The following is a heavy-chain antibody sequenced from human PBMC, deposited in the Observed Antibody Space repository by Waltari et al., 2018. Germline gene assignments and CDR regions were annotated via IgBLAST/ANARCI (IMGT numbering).Heavy chain of an antibody. CDR1: GFLFSLFP. CDR2: TSASSGST. V-gene: IGHV3-23*01. J-gene: IGHJ4*02. CDR3: TKMRRNLPRDIIDN. Sequence: EVQLLESGGGLVQRGGSLRLPCAVSGFLFSLFPSSGVRHTPGKGVEWFAGTSASSGSTYYADSVQGRFTISRDNSKKRVFLQMNSLRAEDTATYYCTKMRRNLPRDIIDNWGQGTQVIIAS.